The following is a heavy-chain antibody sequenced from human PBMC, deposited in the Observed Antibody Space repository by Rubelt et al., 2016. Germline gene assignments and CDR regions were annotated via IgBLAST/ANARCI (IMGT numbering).Heavy chain of an antibody. CDR2: IYYSGST. Sequence: QLQLQESGPGLVKPSETLSLTCTVSGRSISSSSYYWGWIRQPPGKGLEWIGSIYYSGSTNYNPSLKSRVTISVSKSTNQFSLKLSSVTAADTAVYYGARRGTNPPPLYYFDYWGQGTLVTVSS. CDR1: GRSISSSSYY. V-gene: IGHV4-39*07. D-gene: IGHD3-16*01. J-gene: IGHJ4*02. CDR3: ARRGTNPPPLYYFDY.